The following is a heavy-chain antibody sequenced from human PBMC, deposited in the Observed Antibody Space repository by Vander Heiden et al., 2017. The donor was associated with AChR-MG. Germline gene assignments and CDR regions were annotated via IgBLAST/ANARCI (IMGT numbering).Heavy chain of an antibody. CDR1: GFTFDDYA. CDR2: ISWNSGSI. V-gene: IGHV3-9*01. CDR3: AKDTQNDYYGSGEFDY. J-gene: IGHJ4*02. D-gene: IGHD3-10*01. Sequence: EVQLVESGGGLVQPGRSLRLSCAASGFTFDDYAMHWVRQAPGKGLEWVSGISWNSGSIGYADSVKGRFTISRDNAKNSLYLQMNSLRAEDTALYYCAKDTQNDYYGSGEFDYWGQGTLVTVSS.